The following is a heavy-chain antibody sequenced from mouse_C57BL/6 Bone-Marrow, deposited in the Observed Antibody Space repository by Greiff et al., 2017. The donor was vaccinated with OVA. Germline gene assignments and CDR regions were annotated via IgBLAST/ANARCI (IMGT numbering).Heavy chain of an antibody. CDR1: GYAFSSSW. J-gene: IGHJ2*01. V-gene: IGHV1-82*01. CDR2: IYPGDGDT. Sequence: QVQLQQSGPELAKPGASVKISCKASGYAFSSSWMNWVKQRTGQGLEWIGRIYPGDGDTNYNGKFKGKATLTADKSSSTAYMQRSSLASEDCAVDVWGALRGYWGQGTTLTVSS. CDR3: GALRGY. D-gene: IGHD2-4*01.